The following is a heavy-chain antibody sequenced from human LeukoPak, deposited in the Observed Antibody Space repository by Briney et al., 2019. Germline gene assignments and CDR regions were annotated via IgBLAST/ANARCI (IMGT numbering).Heavy chain of an antibody. CDR2: IKQDGSEK. CDR1: GLTFSSYW. J-gene: IGHJ4*02. V-gene: IGHV3-7*03. CDR3: ARARGSYSLDY. Sequence: GGSLRLSCAASGLTFSSYWMSWVRQAPGKGLEWVANIKQDGSEKYCVDPVKGRFTISRDNAKNSLYLQMNSLRAEDTAVYYCARARGSYSLDYWGQGTLVTVSS. D-gene: IGHD1-26*01.